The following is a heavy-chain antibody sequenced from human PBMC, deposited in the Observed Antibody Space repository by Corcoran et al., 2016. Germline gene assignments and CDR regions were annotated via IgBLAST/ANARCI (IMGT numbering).Heavy chain of an antibody. Sequence: QVLLVQSGAEVKKPGASVKVSCKTCGYTFTTYGICWVRQAPGQGLDWMGWISVYNGNTNYAQNFQGRVTMTTDTSTNTAYIELKSPGSADTSIYYCASTSYRVPDYWGQGTLVTVSS. V-gene: IGHV1-18*01. J-gene: IGHJ4*02. CDR1: GYTFTTYG. CDR2: ISVYNGNT. D-gene: IGHD3-16*02. CDR3: ASTSYRVPDY.